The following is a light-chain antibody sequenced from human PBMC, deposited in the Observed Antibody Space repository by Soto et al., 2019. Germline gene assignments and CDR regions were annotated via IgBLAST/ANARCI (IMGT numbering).Light chain of an antibody. CDR2: YND. CDR1: NSNIGSNA. J-gene: IGLJ3*02. Sequence: QPVLTQPPSVSGAPGQRVTISCTGNNSNIGSNAVHWYQQLPGKAPKLLMYYNDMLPSGVSDRFSGSKSGTSASLAISGLQSEDEGDYYCATWDDRLTAWVFGGGTKLTVL. CDR3: ATWDDRLTAWV. V-gene: IGLV1-36*01.